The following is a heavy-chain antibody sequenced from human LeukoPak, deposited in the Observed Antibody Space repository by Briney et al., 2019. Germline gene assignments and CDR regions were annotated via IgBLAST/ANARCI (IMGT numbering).Heavy chain of an antibody. CDR1: GFTFTTYG. D-gene: IGHD1-1*01. V-gene: IGHV3-30*02. J-gene: IGHJ4*02. Sequence: GGSLRLSCAASGFTFTTYGMHWVSQAPGKGLEWVAFIPYDGSDKYYPDSVKGRFTISRDNSKNTLYLQLNSLRAEDTAVYYCAKDQGPLDNWNFLVYWGQGTLVTVSS. CDR3: AKDQGPLDNWNFLVY. CDR2: IPYDGSDK.